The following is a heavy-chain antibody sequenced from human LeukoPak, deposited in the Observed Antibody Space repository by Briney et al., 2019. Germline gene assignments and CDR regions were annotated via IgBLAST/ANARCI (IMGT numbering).Heavy chain of an antibody. Sequence: PGGSLRLSCAASGFTFSSYWMSWVRQAPGKGLEWVANIKQDGSEKYYVDSVKGRFTISRDNAKNSLYLQMNSLRAEDTAVYYCARDSGDIVVVPAADVWGQGTTVTVSS. V-gene: IGHV3-7*01. D-gene: IGHD2-2*01. CDR1: GFTFSSYW. CDR2: IKQDGSEK. J-gene: IGHJ6*02. CDR3: ARDSGDIVVVPAADV.